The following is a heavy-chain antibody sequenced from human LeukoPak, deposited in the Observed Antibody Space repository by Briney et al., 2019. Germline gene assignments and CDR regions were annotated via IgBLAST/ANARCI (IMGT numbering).Heavy chain of an antibody. CDR2: ISWNSGSI. CDR3: AKDSSGYPYYMDV. Sequence: PGRSLRLSCAASGFTFDDYAMHWVRQAPGKGLEWVSGISWNSGSIGYADSVKGRFTISRDNAKNSLYLQMNSLRAEDMALYYCAKDSSGYPYYMDVWGKGTTVTVSS. J-gene: IGHJ6*03. V-gene: IGHV3-9*03. CDR1: GFTFDDYA. D-gene: IGHD5-12*01.